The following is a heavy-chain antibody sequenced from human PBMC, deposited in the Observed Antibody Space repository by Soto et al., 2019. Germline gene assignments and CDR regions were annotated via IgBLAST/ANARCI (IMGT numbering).Heavy chain of an antibody. J-gene: IGHJ4*02. V-gene: IGHV3-48*02. CDR1: GFTFSSYN. CDR2: ISSSSTI. CDR3: AREFFYDY. Sequence: GGSLRLSCAASGFTFSSYNMNWVRQAPGKGLEWVSYISSSSTIYYADSVKGRFTISRDNAKNSLYLQMNSLRDEDTAVYYCAREFFYDYWGQGTLGTVAS. D-gene: IGHD3-3*01.